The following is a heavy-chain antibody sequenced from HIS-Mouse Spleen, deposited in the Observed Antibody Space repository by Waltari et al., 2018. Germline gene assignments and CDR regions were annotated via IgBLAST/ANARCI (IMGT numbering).Heavy chain of an antibody. V-gene: IGHV3-15*01. CDR2: IKSKTDAGTT. CDR1: GVTFSNAW. D-gene: IGHD6-13*01. CDR3: TRHDSRDPGIAAAGIAY. Sequence: EVQLVESGGGLVKPGGSLRLSCAASGVTFSNAWMSWVRQAQGKGLEWVGRIKSKTDAGTTDYAAPVKGRFTISRDDSKNTLYLQMNSLKTEDTAVYYCTRHDSRDPGIAAAGIAYWGQGTLVTVSS. J-gene: IGHJ4*02.